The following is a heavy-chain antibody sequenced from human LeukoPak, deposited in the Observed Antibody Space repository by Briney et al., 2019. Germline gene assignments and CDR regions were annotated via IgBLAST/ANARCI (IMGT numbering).Heavy chain of an antibody. Sequence: ASVKVSCKASGYTFTSYYMHWVRQAPGQGLEWMGIINPSGDSTSYAQKFQGRVTMTRDTSTSTVYMELSSLRSEDTAVYYCARFRTGRAFDIWGQGIMVTVSS. J-gene: IGHJ3*02. D-gene: IGHD3/OR15-3a*01. CDR2: INPSGDST. CDR3: ARFRTGRAFDI. CDR1: GYTFTSYY. V-gene: IGHV1-46*01.